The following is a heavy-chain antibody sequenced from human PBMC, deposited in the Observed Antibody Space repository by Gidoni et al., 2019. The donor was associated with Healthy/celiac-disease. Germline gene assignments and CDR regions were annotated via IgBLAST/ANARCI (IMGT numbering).Heavy chain of an antibody. D-gene: IGHD5-18*01. V-gene: IGHV1-69*06. CDR3: ARISGRIAAMVGWGMDV. J-gene: IGHJ6*02. CDR1: GGTFSSYA. CDR2: IIPIFGTA. Sequence: QVQLVQSGAEVKKPGSSVKVSCKASGGTFSSYAISWVRQAPGQGLEWMGGIIPIFGTANYAQKFQGRVTITADKSTSTAYMELSSLRSEDTAVYYCARISGRIAAMVGWGMDVWGQGTTVTVSS.